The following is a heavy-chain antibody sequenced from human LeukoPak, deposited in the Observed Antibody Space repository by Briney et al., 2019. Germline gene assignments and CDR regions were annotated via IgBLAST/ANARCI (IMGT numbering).Heavy chain of an antibody. D-gene: IGHD3-22*01. CDR2: VSGSGGSS. Sequence: GGSLRLSCAASGFTFRNYAMSRVRQAPGKGLEWVSAVSGSGGSSYYADSVKGRFTISRDNSKNTLYLQMNSLRAEDTAVYYCAKRDYDSSGYCDYWGQGTLVTVSS. CDR1: GFTFRNYA. V-gene: IGHV3-23*01. J-gene: IGHJ4*02. CDR3: AKRDYDSSGYCDY.